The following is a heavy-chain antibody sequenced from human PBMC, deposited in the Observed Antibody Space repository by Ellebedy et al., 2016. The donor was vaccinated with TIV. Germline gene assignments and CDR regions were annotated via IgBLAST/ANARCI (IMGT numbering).Heavy chain of an antibody. CDR3: ARRCDGNSGWCPFDD. Sequence: MPSETLSLTCAVSGVSISSINWWTWVRPPPGKGPEWIGELSHSGSTNYNPSLKSRVTISVDRSKNQFFLKVSSVTAADTAVYHCARRCDGNSGWCPFDDWGQGTLVTVSS. CDR1: GVSISSINW. J-gene: IGHJ4*02. CDR2: LSHSGST. V-gene: IGHV4-4*02. D-gene: IGHD6-19*01.